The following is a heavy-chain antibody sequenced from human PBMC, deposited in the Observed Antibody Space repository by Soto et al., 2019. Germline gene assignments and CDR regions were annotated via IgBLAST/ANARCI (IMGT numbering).Heavy chain of an antibody. D-gene: IGHD4-17*01. CDR3: ARDLSGDYGALDT. V-gene: IGHV3-33*01. Sequence: QVQLVESGGGVVQPGRSLRLSWAASGFTFSSYGMNWARQGPGKGLEWVAVIWYDGSNKVYADSVKGRFTISKDNSKNTLYLQMNSLRAEDTAVYYCARDLSGDYGALDTWGQGTMVTVSS. J-gene: IGHJ3*02. CDR2: IWYDGSNK. CDR1: GFTFSSYG.